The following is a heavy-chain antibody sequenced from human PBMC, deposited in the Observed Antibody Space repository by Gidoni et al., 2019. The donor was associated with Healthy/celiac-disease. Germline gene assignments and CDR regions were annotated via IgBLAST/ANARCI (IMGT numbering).Heavy chain of an antibody. J-gene: IGHJ3*02. Sequence: EVQLVETGGGLIQPGGSLRLSCAASGFTVSSNYMSWVRQAPGKGLEWVSVISSGGSTYYADSVKGRFTISRDNSKNTLYLQMNSLRAEDTAVYYCAGGPGDSSGYDEAFDIWGQGTMVTVSS. CDR1: GFTVSSNY. CDR3: AGGPGDSSGYDEAFDI. D-gene: IGHD3-22*01. V-gene: IGHV3-53*02. CDR2: ISSGGST.